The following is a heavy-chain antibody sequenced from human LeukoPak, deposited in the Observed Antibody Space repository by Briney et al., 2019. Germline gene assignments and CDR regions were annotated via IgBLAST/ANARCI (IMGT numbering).Heavy chain of an antibody. CDR1: GFTFTSYG. CDR3: AKAIRQFVQGDPFDI. Sequence: GGSLRLSCAASGFTFTSYGLHWVRQAPGKGLEWVALISYDGNDKYYAGSVKGRFTISRDNSRNTLYLQMNSLRAEDTAVYYCAKAIRQFVQGDPFDIWGQGTMVTVSS. D-gene: IGHD5-12*01. V-gene: IGHV3-30*18. CDR2: ISYDGNDK. J-gene: IGHJ3*02.